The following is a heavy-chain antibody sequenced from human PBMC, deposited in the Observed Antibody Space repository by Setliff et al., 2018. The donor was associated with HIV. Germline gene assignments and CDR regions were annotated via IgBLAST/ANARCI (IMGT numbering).Heavy chain of an antibody. V-gene: IGHV4-34*01. J-gene: IGHJ3*02. CDR1: GGSLSGYY. CDR3: AREGTYSGTYWVRRVASFDI. D-gene: IGHD1-26*01. Sequence: SEALSLTCAVYGGSLSGYYWRWIRQPPGKGLEWIGDVSHTGSTNYNPSVKRRITISADPPKNQFSLKLSSVTAADTAVYYCAREGTYSGTYWVRRVASFDIWGQGTMVTVSS. CDR2: VSHTGST.